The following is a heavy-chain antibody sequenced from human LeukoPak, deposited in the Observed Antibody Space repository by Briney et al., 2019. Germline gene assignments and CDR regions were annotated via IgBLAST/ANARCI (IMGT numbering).Heavy chain of an antibody. V-gene: IGHV4-34*01. D-gene: IGHD3-10*01. Sequence: SETLSLTCTVSGGSISHYYWSWIRQPPGKGLEWIGEINHSGSTNYNPSLKSRVIISVDTSKNQFSLKLSSVTAADTAVYYCARGRPVLLWFGEPSNWFDPWGQGTLVTVSS. CDR3: ARGRPVLLWFGEPSNWFDP. CDR2: INHSGST. J-gene: IGHJ5*02. CDR1: GGSISHYY.